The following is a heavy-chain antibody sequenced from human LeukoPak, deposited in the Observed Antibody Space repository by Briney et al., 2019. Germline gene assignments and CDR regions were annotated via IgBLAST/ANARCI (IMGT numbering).Heavy chain of an antibody. V-gene: IGHV3-74*01. CDR2: INGDGTST. CDR3: ARESTSITTFGLDY. J-gene: IGHJ4*02. CDR1: GFTFSTYW. Sequence: PGRSLRLSCAASGFTFSTYWMYWVRQAPGKGLVWVSRINGDGTSTDYADSVKGRFTISRDNAKNTLYLQMNSLTAEDTAVYYCARESTSITTFGLDYWGQGGLVTVSS. D-gene: IGHD4-11*01.